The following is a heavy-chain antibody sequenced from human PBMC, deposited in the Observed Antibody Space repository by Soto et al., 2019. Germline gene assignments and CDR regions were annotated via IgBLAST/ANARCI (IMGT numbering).Heavy chain of an antibody. CDR1: GFTFSSYG. D-gene: IGHD5-18*01. V-gene: IGHV3-30*18. CDR2: ISYDGSNK. J-gene: IGHJ5*02. CDR3: AKDWGVGYSYGYP. Sequence: LRLSCAASGFTFSSYGMHWVRQAPGKGLEWVAVISYDGSNKYYADSVKGRFTISRDNSKNTLYLQMNSLRAEDTAVYYCAKDWGVGYSYGYPWGQGTLVTVSS.